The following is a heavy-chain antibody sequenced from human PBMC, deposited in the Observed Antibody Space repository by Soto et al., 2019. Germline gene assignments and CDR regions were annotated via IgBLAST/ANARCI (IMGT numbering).Heavy chain of an antibody. V-gene: IGHV4-34*01. CDR3: ARDKITGLFDY. D-gene: IGHD2-8*02. CDR1: GGYFHDDY. Sequence: SETLSLTCGVYGGYFHDDYWSWIRQPPGTGLEWIGEINHSGSTNYNPSLKSRVTISVDTSKNQFSLKLTSVTAADTAVYYCARDKITGLFDYWGQGTLVTVSS. J-gene: IGHJ4*02. CDR2: INHSGST.